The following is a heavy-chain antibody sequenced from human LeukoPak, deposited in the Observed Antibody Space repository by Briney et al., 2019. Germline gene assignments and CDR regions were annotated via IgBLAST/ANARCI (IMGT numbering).Heavy chain of an antibody. Sequence: PSETLSLTCAVYGGSFSGYYWSWLRLPPGKGLEWIGEINHSGSSNYNPSLKSRVTISVDTSKNQFSLNLSSVTAADTAVYYCARAAWRGTNSRDAFDIWGQGTVVTVSS. D-gene: IGHD4/OR15-4a*01. CDR3: ARAAWRGTNSRDAFDI. CDR1: GGSFSGYY. V-gene: IGHV4-34*01. J-gene: IGHJ3*02. CDR2: INHSGSS.